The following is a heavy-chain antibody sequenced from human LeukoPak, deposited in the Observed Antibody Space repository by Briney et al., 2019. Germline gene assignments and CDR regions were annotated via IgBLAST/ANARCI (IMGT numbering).Heavy chain of an antibody. D-gene: IGHD1-26*01. CDR2: INPNIGGT. J-gene: IGHJ3*02. CDR3: ARVGAGLNDAFDI. CDR1: GYTFTGYY. V-gene: IGHV1-2*05. Sequence: GASVKVSCKASGYTFTGYYMHWVRQAPGQGLEWMGRINPNIGGTNYAQKFQGRVTMTRDTSISTIYMELSRLRSDDTDVYYCARVGAGLNDAFDIWGQGTMVTVSS.